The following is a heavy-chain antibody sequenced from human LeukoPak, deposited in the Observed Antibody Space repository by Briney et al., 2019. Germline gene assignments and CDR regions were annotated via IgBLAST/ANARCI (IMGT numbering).Heavy chain of an antibody. CDR2: MNPNSGNT. CDR3: ARAGTSYYDFWSGYYYYMDV. Sequence: GASVKVSCTASGYTFTSYDINWVRQATGQGLEWMGWMNPNSGNTGYAQKFQGRVTMTRNTSISTAYMELSSLRSEDTAVYYCARAGTSYYDFWSGYYYYMDVWGKGTTVTVSS. CDR1: GYTFTSYD. J-gene: IGHJ6*03. V-gene: IGHV1-8*01. D-gene: IGHD3-3*01.